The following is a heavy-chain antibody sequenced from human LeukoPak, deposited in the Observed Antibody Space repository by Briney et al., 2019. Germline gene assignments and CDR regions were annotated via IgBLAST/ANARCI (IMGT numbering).Heavy chain of an antibody. CDR1: GYSFTSYW. CDR3: ARRQQLDWFDP. Sequence: GESLKISCKGFGYSFTSYWINWVRQMPGKGLEWMGRIDPSDSYTNYSPAFQGHVNISVDKSISTAYLQWSSLKASDTAMYYCARRQQLDWFDPWGQGTLVTVSS. J-gene: IGHJ5*02. D-gene: IGHD6-13*01. CDR2: IDPSDSYT. V-gene: IGHV5-10-1*01.